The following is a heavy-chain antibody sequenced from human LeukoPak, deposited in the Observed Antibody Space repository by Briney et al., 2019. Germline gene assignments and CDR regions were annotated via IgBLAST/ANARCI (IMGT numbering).Heavy chain of an antibody. CDR1: GYTFSSYG. D-gene: IGHD3-22*01. CDR3: ASSDSSGYGAFDI. J-gene: IGHJ3*02. V-gene: IGHV1-18*01. Sequence: ASVKVSCKASGYTFSSYGISWVRQAPGQGLEWMGWISAYNGNTDYAQKLQGRVTMTTDTSTSTAYMELKSLRSDDPAVYYCASSDSSGYGAFDIWGQGTMVTVSS. CDR2: ISAYNGNT.